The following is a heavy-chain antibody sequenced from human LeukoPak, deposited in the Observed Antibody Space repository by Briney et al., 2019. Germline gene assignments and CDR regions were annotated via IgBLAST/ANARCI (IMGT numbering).Heavy chain of an antibody. CDR2: ISSSSSYI. CDR1: GFTFSSYS. J-gene: IGHJ3*02. V-gene: IGHV3-21*01. CDR3: ARDRARFWSGRDAFDI. Sequence: PGGSLRLSCAASGFTFSSYSMNWVRQAPGKGLEWVSSISSSSSYIYYADSVKGRFTISRDNAKNSLYLQMNSLRAEDTAVYYCARDRARFWSGRDAFDIWGQGTMVTVSS. D-gene: IGHD3-3*01.